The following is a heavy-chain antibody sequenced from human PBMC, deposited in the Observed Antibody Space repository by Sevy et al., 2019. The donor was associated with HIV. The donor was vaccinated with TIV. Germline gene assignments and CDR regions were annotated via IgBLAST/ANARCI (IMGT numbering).Heavy chain of an antibody. J-gene: IGHJ5*02. CDR3: ARAHPVIVRGVMSRVGWFDP. Sequence: GGSLRLSCAASGFTVSSNYMSWVRQAPGKGLEWVSVIYSGGSTYYADSVKGRFTISRDNSKNTLYLQMNSLRAEDTAVYYCARAHPVIVRGVMSRVGWFDPWGQGTLVTVSS. CDR2: IYSGGST. V-gene: IGHV3-53*01. D-gene: IGHD3-10*01. CDR1: GFTVSSNY.